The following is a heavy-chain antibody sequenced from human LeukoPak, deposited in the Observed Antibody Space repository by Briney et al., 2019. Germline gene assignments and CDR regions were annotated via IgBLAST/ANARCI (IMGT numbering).Heavy chain of an antibody. J-gene: IGHJ4*02. D-gene: IGHD4-11*01. V-gene: IGHV1-2*02. CDR2: INPNSGGT. CDR1: GYTFTGYY. CDR3: ASSDYSNRFFDY. Sequence: ASVKVSCKASGYTFTGYYMHWVRQAPGQGLEWMGWINPNSGGTNYAQKFQGKVTMTRDTSISTAYMELSRLRSDDTAVYYCASSDYSNRFFDYWGQGTLVTVSS.